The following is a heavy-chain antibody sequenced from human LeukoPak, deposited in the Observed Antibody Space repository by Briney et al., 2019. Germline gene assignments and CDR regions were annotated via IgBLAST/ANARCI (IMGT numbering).Heavy chain of an antibody. D-gene: IGHD4-17*01. J-gene: IGHJ4*02. CDR3: AKDRWTTVSRYFDY. CDR1: GFTFSSYW. CDR2: INHNGNVN. V-gene: IGHV3-7*03. Sequence: GVSLRLSCAASGFTFSSYWMNWARQAPGKGLEWVASINHNGNVNYYVDSVKGRFTISRDNSKNTLYLQMNSLRAEDTAIYYCAKDRWTTVSRYFDYWGQGILVTVSS.